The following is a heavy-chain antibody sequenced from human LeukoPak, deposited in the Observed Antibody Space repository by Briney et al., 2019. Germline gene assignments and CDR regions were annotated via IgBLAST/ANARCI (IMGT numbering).Heavy chain of an antibody. V-gene: IGHV3-30-3*01. CDR3: ASGQQLGY. J-gene: IGHJ4*02. D-gene: IGHD6-13*01. CDR2: ISYDGSNK. CDR1: GFTFSSYA. Sequence: GGSLRLSCAASGFTFSSYAMHWVRQAPGKGLEWVAVISYDGSNKYYADSVKGRFTISRDNAKNSLYLQMNSLRAEDTAVYYCASGQQLGYWGQGTLVTVSS.